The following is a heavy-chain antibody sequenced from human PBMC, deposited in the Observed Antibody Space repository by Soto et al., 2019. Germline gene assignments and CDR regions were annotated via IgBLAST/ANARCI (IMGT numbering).Heavy chain of an antibody. J-gene: IGHJ4*02. CDR3: ARDRTVSTMVRGVIDY. D-gene: IGHD3-10*01. CDR1: GYISSSYG. V-gene: IGHV1-18*01. CDR2: ISTYNGDT. Sequence: QVQLVQSGAEVKKPGASVKVSCKTSGYISSSYGISWVRQAPGQGLEWMGWISTYNGDTSYAQKLQGRVTMTTDTSTSTVYMELRSLRSDDTAVYYCARDRTVSTMVRGVIDYWGQGTLVTVSS.